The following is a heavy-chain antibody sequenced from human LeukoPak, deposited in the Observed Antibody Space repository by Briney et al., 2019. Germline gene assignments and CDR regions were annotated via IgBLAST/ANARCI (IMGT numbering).Heavy chain of an antibody. D-gene: IGHD2-2*02. V-gene: IGHV4-31*03. Sequence: SQTLSLTCTVSGGSISSGGYYWSWIRQHPGKGLEWIGYIYYSGSTYYNPSLKSRVTISVHTTKNQFSLKLSSVTAADTAVYYCARGIVVVPAAIGVLNLWFDPWRQGTLVSVSS. CDR2: IYYSGST. CDR1: GGSISSGGYY. CDR3: ARGIVVVPAAIGVLNLWFDP. J-gene: IGHJ5*02.